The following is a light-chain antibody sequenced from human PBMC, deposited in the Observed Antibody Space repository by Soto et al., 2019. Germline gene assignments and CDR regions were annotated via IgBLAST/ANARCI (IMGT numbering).Light chain of an antibody. J-gene: IGKJ1*01. CDR2: DAS. Sequence: EIGLKQSPGPLSLSPEERATLSCRGSQSVSSSSLAWYQQKRGQAPRLLIHDASSRATGIPDRFSGSGSGTDFTLTISRLEPEDFATYYCQQYNGYFVALGQGTKVDI. CDR1: QSVSSSS. V-gene: IGKV3-20*01. CDR3: QQYNGYFVA.